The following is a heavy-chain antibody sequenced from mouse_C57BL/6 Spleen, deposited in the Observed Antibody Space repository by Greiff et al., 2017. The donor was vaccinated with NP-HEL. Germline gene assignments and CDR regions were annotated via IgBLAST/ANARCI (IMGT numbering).Heavy chain of an antibody. CDR2: IDPSDSET. CDR3: ARRGDYYGSIFDY. Sequence: QVQLQQPGAELVRPGSSVKLSCKASGYTFTSYWMHWVKQRPIQGLEWIGNIDPSDSETHYNQKFKDKATLTVDKSSSTAYMQLSSLTSEDSAVYYCARRGDYYGSIFDYWGQGTTLTVSS. D-gene: IGHD1-1*01. CDR1: GYTFTSYW. V-gene: IGHV1-52*01. J-gene: IGHJ2*01.